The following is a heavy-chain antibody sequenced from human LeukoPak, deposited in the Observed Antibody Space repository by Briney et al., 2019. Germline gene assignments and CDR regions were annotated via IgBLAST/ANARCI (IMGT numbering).Heavy chain of an antibody. V-gene: IGHV1-2*02. CDR3: AREGERGYSYGYHAFDI. Sequence: ASVKVSCKASGYTFTGYYMHWVRQAPGQGLEWMGWINPNSGGTNYAQKFQGRVTMTRDTSISTAYMELSRLRSDDTAVYYCAREGERGYSYGYHAFDIWGQGTMVTVSS. D-gene: IGHD5-18*01. J-gene: IGHJ3*02. CDR1: GYTFTGYY. CDR2: INPNSGGT.